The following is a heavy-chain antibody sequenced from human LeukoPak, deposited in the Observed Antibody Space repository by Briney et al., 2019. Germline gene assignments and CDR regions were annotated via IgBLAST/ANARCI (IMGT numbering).Heavy chain of an antibody. CDR1: GFTVSSNY. CDR3: ARIGPEMAGYFDD. Sequence: GGSLRLSCAASGFTVSSNYMSWVRQAPGKGLEWVSVIYSGGSTYYADTVKGRFTISRDNSKNTLYLQMNSLRAEDTAVYYCARIGPEMAGYFDDWGQGTLVTVAS. J-gene: IGHJ4*02. D-gene: IGHD5-24*01. V-gene: IGHV3-53*01. CDR2: IYSGGST.